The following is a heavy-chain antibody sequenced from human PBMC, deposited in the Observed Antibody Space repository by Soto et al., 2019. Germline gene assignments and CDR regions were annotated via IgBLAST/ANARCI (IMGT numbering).Heavy chain of an antibody. V-gene: IGHV4-30-2*01. CDR2: IYSSGRT. J-gene: IGHJ5*02. Sequence: SETLSLTCAVSGGSISSGGYPWSWIRQPPGKGLEWIGYIYSSGRTDYNPSLKSRVTVSVDRSKNQFSLKLSSVTAADTAVYYCARGYCSGGSCYGGFDPWGQGTLVTVSS. CDR3: ARGYCSGGSCYGGFDP. CDR1: GGSISSGGYP. D-gene: IGHD2-15*01.